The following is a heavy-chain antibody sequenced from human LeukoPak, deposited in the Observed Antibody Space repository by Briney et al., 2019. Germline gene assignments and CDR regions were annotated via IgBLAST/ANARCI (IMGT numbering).Heavy chain of an antibody. CDR1: GGSVNSSRNY. J-gene: IGHJ6*02. V-gene: IGHV4-39*07. CDR3: AREDTRSRYYYFYGMDV. D-gene: IGHD5-18*01. Sequence: PSETLSLTCSVSGGSVNSSRNYWSWIRQPPGKGLEWIGSIYHTGITYDNPSLKSRVTISVDTSKNLLSLKLRSVTAADTAVYYCAREDTRSRYYYFYGMDVWGQGTTVTVSS. CDR2: IYHTGIT.